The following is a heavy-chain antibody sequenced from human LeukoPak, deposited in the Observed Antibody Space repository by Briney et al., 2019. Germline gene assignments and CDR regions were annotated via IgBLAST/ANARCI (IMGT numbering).Heavy chain of an antibody. CDR3: ARDRLAASWYAFDY. CDR1: GYTFTSYY. D-gene: IGHD6-13*01. V-gene: IGHV1-46*01. CDR2: INPCGGGT. Sequence: GASVKVSCKASGYTFTSYYMHWVRQAPGEGLEWMGIINPCGGGTSYAQKFQGRVTMPRDTSTSTLYMELSSLTSEDTAVYYCARDRLAASWYAFDYWGQGTLVTVSS. J-gene: IGHJ4*02.